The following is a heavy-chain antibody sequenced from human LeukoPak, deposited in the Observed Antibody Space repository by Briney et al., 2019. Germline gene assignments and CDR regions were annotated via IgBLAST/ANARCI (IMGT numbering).Heavy chain of an antibody. J-gene: IGHJ4*02. CDR2: IYYSGST. CDR3: ARGADSSGYYSIFYFDY. D-gene: IGHD3-22*01. V-gene: IGHV4-61*01. Sequence: SETLSLTCTVSGGSVSSGIYYWSWIRQPPGKGLEWIGYIYYSGSTNYNPSLKSRVTISVDTSKNQFSLKLSSVTAADTAVYYCARGADSSGYYSIFYFDYWGQGTLVTVSS. CDR1: GGSVSSGIYY.